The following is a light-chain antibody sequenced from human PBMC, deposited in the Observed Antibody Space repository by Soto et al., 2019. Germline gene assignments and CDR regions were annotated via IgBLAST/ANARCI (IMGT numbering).Light chain of an antibody. CDR1: SSDVGGSKY. CDR3: NSYISTNILV. CDR2: EVT. V-gene: IGLV2-14*01. J-gene: IGLJ2*01. Sequence: QSALTQPASVSGSPGQSITISCTGTSSDVGGSKYVSWYQQHPDKAPKLVIYEVTNRPSGVSPRFSGSKSGNTASLTISGLQAEDEADYYCNSYISTNILVFGGGTQLTVL.